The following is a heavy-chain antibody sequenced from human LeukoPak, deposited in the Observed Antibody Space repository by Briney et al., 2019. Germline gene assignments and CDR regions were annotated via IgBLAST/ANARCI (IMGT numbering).Heavy chain of an antibody. CDR2: IYYSGST. Sequence: PSETLSLTCSVWIGLNRSCYGICLRQPPGKGLEWIGYIYYSGSTNYNPSLKSRVTISVDTSNNQFSLKLSSVTAPGTAVHYCARVGTCGSGSYLSWLDYWGQGTLVTVSS. V-gene: IGHV4-59*01. J-gene: IGHJ4*02. D-gene: IGHD3-10*01. CDR3: ARVGTCGSGSYLSWLDY. CDR1: IGLNRSCY.